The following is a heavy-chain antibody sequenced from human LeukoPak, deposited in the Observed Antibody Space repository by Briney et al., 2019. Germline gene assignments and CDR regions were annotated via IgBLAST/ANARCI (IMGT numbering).Heavy chain of an antibody. CDR2: ISAYNGNT. J-gene: IGHJ2*01. D-gene: IGHD4-17*01. Sequence: GASVKVSCKASGYTFTSYGISWVRQAPGQGLEWMGWISAYNGNTNYAQKLQGRVTMTTDTSTSTAYMELRSLRSDDTAVYYRARDGPRGGPDYGDYWYFDLWGRGTLVTVSS. V-gene: IGHV1-18*01. CDR3: ARDGPRGGPDYGDYWYFDL. CDR1: GYTFTSYG.